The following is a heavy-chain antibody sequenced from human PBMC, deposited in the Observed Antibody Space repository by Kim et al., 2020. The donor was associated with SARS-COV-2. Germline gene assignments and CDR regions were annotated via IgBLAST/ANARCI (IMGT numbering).Heavy chain of an antibody. V-gene: IGHV3-33*06. J-gene: IGHJ6*02. Sequence: YADAVKGRFTISGDNSNNTLYLQKNRMRAEDTAVYDCTKDVRGYALDGMDVWGQGTTVTVSS. D-gene: IGHD3-3*01. CDR3: TKDVRGYALDGMDV.